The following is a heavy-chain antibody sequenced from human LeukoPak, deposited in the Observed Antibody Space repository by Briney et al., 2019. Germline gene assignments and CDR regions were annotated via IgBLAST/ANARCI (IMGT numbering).Heavy chain of an antibody. CDR3: ARDGEAAGLYFDY. J-gene: IGHJ4*02. CDR2: INQDGSEK. CDR1: GFTVSSNY. Sequence: PGGSLRLSCAASGFTVSSNYMSWVRQAPGRGLEWVASINQDGSEKYYADSVKGRFIMSRDNAKNSLYLQMNSLRVEDTAIYYCARDGEAAGLYFDYWGQGTLVTVSS. D-gene: IGHD6-13*01. V-gene: IGHV3-7*01.